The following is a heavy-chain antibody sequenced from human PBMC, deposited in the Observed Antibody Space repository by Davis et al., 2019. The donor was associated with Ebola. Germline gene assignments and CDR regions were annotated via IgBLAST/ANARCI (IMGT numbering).Heavy chain of an antibody. V-gene: IGHV3-7*03. J-gene: IGHJ6*02. CDR3: ARGSRNMDV. CDR1: GFTFSNAW. CDR2: IKEDGSEK. Sequence: GESLKISCAASGFTFSNAWMSWVRQVPGKGLEWVAKIKEDGSEKLEVDSVKGRFTISRDNAKDSLYLQMNSLRAEDTAVYYCARGSRNMDVWGQGTTVTVSS.